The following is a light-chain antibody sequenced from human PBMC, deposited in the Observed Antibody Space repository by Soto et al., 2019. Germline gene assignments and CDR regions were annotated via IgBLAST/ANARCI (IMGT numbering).Light chain of an antibody. CDR3: QQAYIKPYT. J-gene: IGKJ2*01. V-gene: IGKV1-39*01. CDR1: QGISTY. CDR2: GAS. Sequence: DIQVTQTPVSLSASVGDRVTITCRTSQGISTYLNWYQQKAGDAPRLLISGASDLENGVPSRFTGTGSGAFFTLTINSLRPEDFATYYCQQAYIKPYTFGQGTKLDI.